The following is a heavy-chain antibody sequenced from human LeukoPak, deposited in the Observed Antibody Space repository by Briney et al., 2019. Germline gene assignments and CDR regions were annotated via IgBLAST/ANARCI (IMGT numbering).Heavy chain of an antibody. J-gene: IGHJ4*02. Sequence: GGALQTSFNGAGCGFTSYWIGWGRRMPGKGGGGRGSIYPGDCDTRYSPSFPGQVTISADKSISTAYLQWSSLKASDTAMYYCARRGIAAGEAFDYWGQGTLVTVSS. D-gene: IGHD6-13*01. V-gene: IGHV5-51*01. CDR3: ARRGIAAGEAFDY. CDR1: GCGFTSYW. CDR2: IYPGDCDT.